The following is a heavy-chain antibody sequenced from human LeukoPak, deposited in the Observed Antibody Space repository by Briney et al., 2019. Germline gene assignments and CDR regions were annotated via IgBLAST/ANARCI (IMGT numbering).Heavy chain of an antibody. CDR2: IYYSGST. D-gene: IGHD1-1*01. CDR3: ARANWNGGFDY. CDR1: GGSISSGDYY. V-gene: IGHV4-30-4*01. J-gene: IGHJ4*02. Sequence: PSQTLSLTCTVSGGSISSGDYYWRWIRQPPGEGLEWIGYIYYSGSTYYNPSLKSRVTISVDTSKNQFSLKLSSVTAADTAVYYCARANWNGGFDYWGQGTLVTVSS.